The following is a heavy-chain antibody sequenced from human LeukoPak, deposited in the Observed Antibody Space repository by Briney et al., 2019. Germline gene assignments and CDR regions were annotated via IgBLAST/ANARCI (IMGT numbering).Heavy chain of an antibody. CDR2: ISYDGSNK. Sequence: HPGGSLRLSCAASGFTFSSYAMHWVRQAPGKGLEWVAVISYDGSNKYYADSVKGRFTISRDNSKNTLYLQMNSLRTEDTAVYYCASQYYYDSSGYYYENYFDYWGQGTLVTVSS. D-gene: IGHD3-22*01. CDR1: GFTFSSYA. J-gene: IGHJ4*02. V-gene: IGHV3-30*04. CDR3: ASQYYYDSSGYYYENYFDY.